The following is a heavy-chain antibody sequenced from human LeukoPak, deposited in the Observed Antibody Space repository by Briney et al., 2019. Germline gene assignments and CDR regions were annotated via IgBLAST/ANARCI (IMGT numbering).Heavy chain of an antibody. V-gene: IGHV1-69*13. CDR1: GGTFSSYA. CDR2: IIPIFGTA. CDR3: AGSNQGPFDY. J-gene: IGHJ4*02. D-gene: IGHD1-14*01. Sequence: ASVKVSCKASGGTFSSYAISWVRQAPGQGLEWMGGIIPIFGTANYAQKFQGRVTITADESTSTAYMELSSLRSEDTAVYYCAGSNQGPFDYWGQGTLVTVSS.